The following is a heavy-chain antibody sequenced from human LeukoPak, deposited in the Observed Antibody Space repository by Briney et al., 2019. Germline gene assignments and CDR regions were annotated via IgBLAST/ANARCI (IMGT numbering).Heavy chain of an antibody. CDR3: ARLGGYQLLYRFGYWYFDL. CDR1: GYTFTSYD. CDR2: INPNNGNT. Sequence: GASVKVSCKAPGYTFTSYDINWVRQAPGQGLEWMGWINPNNGNTGYAQKFQGRVTITRNTSISTAYMELSSLRSEDTAVYYCARLGGYQLLYRFGYWYFDLWGRGTLVTVSS. J-gene: IGHJ2*01. V-gene: IGHV1-8*01. D-gene: IGHD2-2*02.